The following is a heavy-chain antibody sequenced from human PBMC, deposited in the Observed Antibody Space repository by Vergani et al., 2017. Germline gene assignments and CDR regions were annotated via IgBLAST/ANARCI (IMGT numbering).Heavy chain of an antibody. Sequence: QVQLQESGPGLVKPSETLSLTCAVSGYSISSGYYWGWIRQPPGKGLEWIGEINHSGSTNYNPSLKSRVTISVDTSKNQFSLKLSSVTAADQAVYYCARGRGYYDSSGYYSKYYYYYYGMDVWGQGP. CDR3: ARGRGYYDSSGYYSKYYYYYYGMDV. CDR2: INHSGST. J-gene: IGHJ6*02. V-gene: IGHV4-38-2*01. CDR1: GYSISSGYY. D-gene: IGHD3-22*01.